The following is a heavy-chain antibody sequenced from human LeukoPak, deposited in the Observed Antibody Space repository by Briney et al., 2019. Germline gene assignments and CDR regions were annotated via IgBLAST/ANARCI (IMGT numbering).Heavy chain of an antibody. CDR1: GYTFTRDD. V-gene: IGHV1-8*02. D-gene: IGHD5-24*01. Sequence: ASVKVSCKASGYTFTRDDINWVRQATGQGLEWMGWMNPNSGNTGYAQKFPGRVTITRNTSISTAYMELRSLRSVDAGVYYCARRDGYNYVDYWGQGTLVTVSS. CDR3: ARRDGYNYVDY. J-gene: IGHJ4*02. CDR2: MNPNSGNT.